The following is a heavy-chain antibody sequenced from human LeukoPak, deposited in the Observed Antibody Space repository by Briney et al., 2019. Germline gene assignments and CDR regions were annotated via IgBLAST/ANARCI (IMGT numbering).Heavy chain of an antibody. D-gene: IGHD3-22*01. Sequence: SETLSLTCTVSGGSVTDYYLSWIRQSPRKGLEWIGYIYYTGTSYTPSLKSRVTISADTSKNQFSLKLSSVTAADTAVYYCARRPDPMIVVVITRYYFDYWGQGTLVTVSS. CDR3: ARRPDPMIVVVITRYYFDY. J-gene: IGHJ4*02. CDR2: IYYTGT. CDR1: GGSVTDYY. V-gene: IGHV4-59*02.